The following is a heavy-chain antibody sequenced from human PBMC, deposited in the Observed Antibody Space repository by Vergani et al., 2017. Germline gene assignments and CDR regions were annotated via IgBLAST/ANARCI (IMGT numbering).Heavy chain of an antibody. V-gene: IGHV1-24*01. J-gene: IGHJ5*02. CDR2: FDPEDGKS. CDR1: GYSLTELS. CDR3: TVAGGAPLRLDT. D-gene: IGHD1-26*01. Sequence: QVQLVQSGAEVREPGASVKVSCQVSGYSLTELSLHRVRQAPGKGLEWMGGFDPEDGKSIYAQNFQGIVTMTEDASTDKGYMELSSLRSEDTAIYYCTVAGGAPLRLDTWGQGTLVTVSS.